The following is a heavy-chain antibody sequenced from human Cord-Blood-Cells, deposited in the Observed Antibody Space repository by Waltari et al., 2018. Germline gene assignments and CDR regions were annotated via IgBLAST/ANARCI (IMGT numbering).Heavy chain of an antibody. V-gene: IGHV1-69*01. J-gene: IGHJ6*02. Sequence: QVQLVQSGAEVKKPGSSVKVSCKASGGTFSSYAISWVRQAPGQGLEWMGGIIPIFGTANYAQKFQGRVTITADESTSTAYMELSSLRSEDTAVYYCASHYDSSGYYYYYGMDVWDQGTTVTVSS. CDR2: IIPIFGTA. D-gene: IGHD3-22*01. CDR3: ASHYDSSGYYYYYGMDV. CDR1: GGTFSSYA.